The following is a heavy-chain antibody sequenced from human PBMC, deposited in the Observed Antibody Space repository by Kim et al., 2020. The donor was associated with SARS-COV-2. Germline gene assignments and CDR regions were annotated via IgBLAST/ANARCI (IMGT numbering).Heavy chain of an antibody. CDR3: ARERALLWFGELLYRYYYSMDV. Sequence: GGSLRLSCAASGFTFDDYGMSWVRQAPGKGLEWVSVINWNGGSTGYADSVKGRFTISRDNAKNSLYLQMNSLRAEDTALYYCARERALLWFGELLYRYYYSMDVWGQGPTVTV. D-gene: IGHD3-10*01. J-gene: IGHJ6*02. CDR2: INWNGGST. CDR1: GFTFDDYG. V-gene: IGHV3-20*04.